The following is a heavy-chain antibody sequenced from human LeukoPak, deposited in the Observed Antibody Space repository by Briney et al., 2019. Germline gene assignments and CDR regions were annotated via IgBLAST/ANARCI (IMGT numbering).Heavy chain of an antibody. J-gene: IGHJ6*02. CDR2: IYYSGST. CDR3: ARRGYYAVDV. V-gene: IGHV4-59*12. Sequence: LTLSCAASGFTFSSYSMNWVRHTPGKGLEWIGEIYYSGSTNYNPSLKSRVSMSVDTSKNHFSLNLSSLTAADTAVYFCARRGYYAVDVWGQGISVIVSS. D-gene: IGHD3-10*01. CDR1: GFTFSSYS.